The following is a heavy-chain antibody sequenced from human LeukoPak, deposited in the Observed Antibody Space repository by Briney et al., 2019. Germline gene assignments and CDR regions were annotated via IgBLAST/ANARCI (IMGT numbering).Heavy chain of an antibody. CDR2: ISWNSGSI. J-gene: IGHJ4*02. CDR1: GFTFDDYA. CDR3: ARAVTSTEGY. V-gene: IGHV3-9*01. D-gene: IGHD4-17*01. Sequence: GGSLRLSCAASGFTFDDYAMHWVRQAPGKGLEWVSGISWNSGSIGYADSVKGRFTISRDNAQKSLYLEMHSLRAEDTAVYFCARAVTSTEGYWGQGTLVTVSS.